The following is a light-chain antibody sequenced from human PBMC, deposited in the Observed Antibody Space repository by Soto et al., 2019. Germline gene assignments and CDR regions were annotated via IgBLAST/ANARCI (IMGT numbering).Light chain of an antibody. CDR2: WAS. Sequence: IVMTQSPESLGVTLGERATINCKSNQTILYGSNNKNYLSWYQQKPGQPPKLLIYWASTRKYGVPERFSGSGSGTDFTLSITNLQAEDVAVYYCHQYYSPPFAFGPGTKVHL. CDR1: QTILYGSNNKNY. V-gene: IGKV4-1*01. J-gene: IGKJ3*01. CDR3: HQYYSPPFA.